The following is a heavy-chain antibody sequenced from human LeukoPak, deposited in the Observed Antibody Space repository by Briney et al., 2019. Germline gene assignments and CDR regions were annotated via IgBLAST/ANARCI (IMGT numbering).Heavy chain of an antibody. J-gene: IGHJ5*02. V-gene: IGHV1-46*01. Sequence: ASVKVPCKASGYTFTSYYMHWVRQAPGQGLEWMGIINPSGGSTSYAQKFQGRVTMTRDTSTSTVYMELSSLRSEDTAVYYCARDMVRGVFDPWGQGTLVTVSS. CDR2: INPSGGST. D-gene: IGHD3-10*01. CDR3: ARDMVRGVFDP. CDR1: GYTFTSYY.